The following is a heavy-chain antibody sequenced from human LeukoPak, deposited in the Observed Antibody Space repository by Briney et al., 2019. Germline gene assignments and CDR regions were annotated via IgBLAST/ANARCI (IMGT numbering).Heavy chain of an antibody. D-gene: IGHD2-15*01. V-gene: IGHV3-33*01. Sequence: GRSLRLSCTASGFAFSSCGMHWVRQAPGKGLEWVGLIWHDGSNKYYSDSVKGRFTISRDNAKNSLYLQMNSLRAEDTAVYYCARDDAFGGYCSGGSCYSWDYWGQGTLVTVSS. J-gene: IGHJ4*02. CDR2: IWHDGSNK. CDR3: ARDDAFGGYCSGGSCYSWDY. CDR1: GFAFSSCG.